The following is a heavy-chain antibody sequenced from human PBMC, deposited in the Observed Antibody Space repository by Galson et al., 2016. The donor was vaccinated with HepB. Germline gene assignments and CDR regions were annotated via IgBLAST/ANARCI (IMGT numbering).Heavy chain of an antibody. CDR3: ARDFPFPCSTSSCRDDYYYYGMDL. V-gene: IGHV3-30-3*01. CDR1: GFTFSSYA. CDR2: ISYDGSLK. D-gene: IGHD2-2*01. Sequence: SLRLSCAASGFTFSSYAIHWVRQAPGKGLEWVAVISYDGSLKYYADSVKGRFTISRDNSKTTLFLQMNSLRAEDTAVYFCARDFPFPCSTSSCRDDYYYYGMDLWGQGTTVTVSS. J-gene: IGHJ6*02.